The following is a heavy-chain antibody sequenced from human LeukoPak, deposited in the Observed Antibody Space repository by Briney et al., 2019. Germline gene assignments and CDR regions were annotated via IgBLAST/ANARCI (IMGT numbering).Heavy chain of an antibody. D-gene: IGHD3-10*01. J-gene: IGHJ4*02. V-gene: IGHV1-2*02. CDR2: INPNSGGT. CDR1: GYTFTGYY. CDR3: ARGRSTMVRGVIIIYY. Sequence: ASMKVSCKASGYTFTGYYMHWVRQAPGQGLEWMGWINPNSGGTNYAQKFQGRVTMTRDTSISTAYMELSRLRSDDTAVYYCARGRSTMVRGVIIIYYWGQGTLVTVSS.